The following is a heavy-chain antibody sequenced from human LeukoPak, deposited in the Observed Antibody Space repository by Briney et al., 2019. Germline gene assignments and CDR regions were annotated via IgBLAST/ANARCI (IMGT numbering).Heavy chain of an antibody. V-gene: IGHV3-21*01. CDR2: ISSSSSYI. CDR1: GFTFSSYA. Sequence: GGSLRLSCAASGFTFSSYAMSWVRQAPGKGLEWVSSISSSSSYIYYADSVKGRFTISRDNAKNSLYLQMNSLRAEDTAVYYCARDQKYSSGWYTHWGQGTLVTVSS. CDR3: ARDQKYSSGWYTH. J-gene: IGHJ4*02. D-gene: IGHD6-19*01.